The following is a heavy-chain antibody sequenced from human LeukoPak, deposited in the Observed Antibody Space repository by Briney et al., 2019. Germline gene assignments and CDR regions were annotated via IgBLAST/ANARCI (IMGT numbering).Heavy chain of an antibody. V-gene: IGHV1-69*13. Sequence: SVKVSCKASGGTFSSYAISWVRQAPGQGLEWMGGIIPIFGTANYAQKFQGRVTITADESTSTACMELSSLRSEDTAVYYCASDYGDYHNYFDYWGQGTLVTVSS. J-gene: IGHJ4*02. CDR2: IIPIFGTA. CDR1: GGTFSSYA. CDR3: ASDYGDYHNYFDY. D-gene: IGHD4-17*01.